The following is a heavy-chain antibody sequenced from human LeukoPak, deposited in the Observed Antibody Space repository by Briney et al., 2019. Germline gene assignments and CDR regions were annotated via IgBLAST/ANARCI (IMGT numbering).Heavy chain of an antibody. CDR1: GCTFTGYY. D-gene: IGHD2-2*02. CDR3: ATQPLLYPEAFDY. Sequence: GASVKVSCKASGCTFTGYYMHWVRQAPGQGLEWMGWINPNSGGTNYAQKFQGRVTMTRDTSISTAYMELSRLRSDDTAVYYCATQPLLYPEAFDYWGQGTLVTVSS. CDR2: INPNSGGT. J-gene: IGHJ4*02. V-gene: IGHV1-2*02.